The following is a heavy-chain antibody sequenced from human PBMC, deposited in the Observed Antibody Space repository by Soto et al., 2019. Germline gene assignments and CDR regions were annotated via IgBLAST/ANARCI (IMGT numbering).Heavy chain of an antibody. CDR2: ISSNGGST. Sequence: GGSLRLSCAASGFTFSSYAMHWVRQAPGKGLEYVSAISSNGGSTYYANSVKGRFTISRDNSKNTLYLQMGSLRAEDMAVYYWARGSCDSSGYSLDAFDIWGQGTMVTVSS. CDR3: ARGSCDSSGYSLDAFDI. V-gene: IGHV3-64*01. J-gene: IGHJ3*02. CDR1: GFTFSSYA. D-gene: IGHD3-22*01.